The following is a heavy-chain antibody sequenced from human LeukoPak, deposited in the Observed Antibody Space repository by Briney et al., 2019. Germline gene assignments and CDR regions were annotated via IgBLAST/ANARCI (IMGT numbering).Heavy chain of an antibody. CDR3: AKDQWSRGYYYDSSGYYFGMIDY. V-gene: IGHV3-23*01. CDR2: VSAGGDAT. J-gene: IGHJ4*02. CDR1: GFTFSSYS. D-gene: IGHD3-22*01. Sequence: GGSLRLSCAASGFTFSSYSMNWVRQAPGKGLEWVSIVSAGGDATIYADSVKGRFIISRDNSKNTLYLQMNSLRAEDTAVYYCAKDQWSRGYYYDSSGYYFGMIDYWGQGTLVTVSS.